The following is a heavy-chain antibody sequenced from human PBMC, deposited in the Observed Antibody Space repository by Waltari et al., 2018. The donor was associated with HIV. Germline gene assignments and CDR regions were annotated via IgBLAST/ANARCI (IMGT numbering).Heavy chain of an antibody. CDR3: AKDPGMDV. V-gene: IGHV3-23*04. J-gene: IGHJ6*02. CDR2: ISGSGGST. Sequence: VQLVESGGGVVQPGRSLRLSCAASGFTFSRSPMNWVRQAPGKGLEWVSGISGSGGSTYYADSVKGRLTISRDNSKSTVYLQMNSLRAEDTAIYYCAKDPGMDVWGQGTTVTVSS. CDR1: GFTFSRSP.